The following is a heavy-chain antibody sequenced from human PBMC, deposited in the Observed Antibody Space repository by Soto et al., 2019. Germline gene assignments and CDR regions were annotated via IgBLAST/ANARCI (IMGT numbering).Heavy chain of an antibody. Sequence: PGGSLRLSCAAPGFTFSSYAMSWVRQAPGKGLEWVSAISGSGGSTYYADSVKGRFTISRDNSKNTLYLQMNSLRAEDTAVYYCANTPLTIIRGPFDYWGQGTLVTVSS. CDR1: GFTFSSYA. J-gene: IGHJ4*02. D-gene: IGHD3-10*01. V-gene: IGHV3-23*01. CDR3: ANTPLTIIRGPFDY. CDR2: ISGSGGST.